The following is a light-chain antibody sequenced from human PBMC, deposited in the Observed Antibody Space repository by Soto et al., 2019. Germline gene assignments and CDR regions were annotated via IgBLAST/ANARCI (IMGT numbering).Light chain of an antibody. CDR1: QSVGSN. Sequence: EVVLTQSPATLSVSPGAGATLSCRASQSVGSNLAWYQQKPGQTPRVLIYGASTRAIGIPARFSGSGFGTDCTLTISRLEPEDFAVYYCQLYSRSPRQITFGQGTRLEIK. CDR3: QLYSRSPRQIT. CDR2: GAS. V-gene: IGKV3-15*01. J-gene: IGKJ5*01.